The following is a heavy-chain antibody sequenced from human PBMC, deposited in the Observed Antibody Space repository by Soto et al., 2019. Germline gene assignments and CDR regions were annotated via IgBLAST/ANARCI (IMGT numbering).Heavy chain of an antibody. J-gene: IGHJ5*02. Sequence: DVQLLESGGGLVQPGGSLTLACEASGFTFSDHGMSWVRQAPGKGLEWVSAISGSVGSTYYASSVKGRFTISRDNSKNTLFLQMSSLRDEDTAVYYCAKDRTIAARNYDAWGQGPLVTVSS. D-gene: IGHD6-6*01. CDR2: ISGSVGST. CDR3: AKDRTIAARNYDA. V-gene: IGHV3-23*01. CDR1: GFTFSDHG.